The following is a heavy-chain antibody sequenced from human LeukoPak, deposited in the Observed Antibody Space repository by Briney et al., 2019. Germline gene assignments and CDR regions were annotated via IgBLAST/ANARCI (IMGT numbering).Heavy chain of an antibody. V-gene: IGHV1-2*02. CDR2: INPNSGGT. CDR3: ARARGFSGYDDDAFDI. Sequence: ASVKVSCKASGYTFTGYYMRWVRQAPGQGLEWMGWINPNSGGTNYAQKFQGRVTMTRDTSISTAYMELSRLRSDDTAVYYCARARGFSGYDDDAFDIWGQGTMVTVSS. D-gene: IGHD5-12*01. J-gene: IGHJ3*02. CDR1: GYTFTGYY.